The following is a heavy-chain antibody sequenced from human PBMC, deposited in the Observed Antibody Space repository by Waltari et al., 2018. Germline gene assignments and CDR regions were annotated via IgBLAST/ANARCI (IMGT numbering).Heavy chain of an antibody. Sequence: EVQLVQSGAEVKKPGESLKISCKASGYTFTSYWIGWVRQMPGKGLEWMGIIYPRDSDTRDSPSCQGQVTISADKSISTAYLQWSSLKASDTAMYFCARPASGPYYFDYWGQGTLVTVSS. CDR2: IYPRDSDT. J-gene: IGHJ4*02. V-gene: IGHV5-51*01. CDR1: GYTFTSYW. D-gene: IGHD2-21*01. CDR3: ARPASGPYYFDY.